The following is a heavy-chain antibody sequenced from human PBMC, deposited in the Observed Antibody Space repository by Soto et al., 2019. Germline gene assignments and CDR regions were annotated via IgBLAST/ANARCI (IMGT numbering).Heavy chain of an antibody. V-gene: IGHV4-39*01. CDR2: IYYSGST. CDR3: ARNYGSGSYYTYYYYYYMDV. D-gene: IGHD3-10*01. J-gene: IGHJ6*03. Sequence: ETLSLTCTVSGGSISSRSYYWGWVRQHPGKGLEWIGSIYYSGSTYYNPSLKSRVTISVDTSKNQFSLKLRSVIAADTAVYYCARNYGSGSYYTYYYYYYMDVWGKGTTVTVS. CDR1: GGSISSRSYY.